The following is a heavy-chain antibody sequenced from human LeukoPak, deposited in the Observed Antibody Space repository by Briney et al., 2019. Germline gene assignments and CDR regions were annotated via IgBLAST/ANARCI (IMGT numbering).Heavy chain of an antibody. J-gene: IGHJ4*02. CDR1: GGSISSYY. Sequence: PSETLSLTCTVSGGSISSYYWSWIRQPPGKGLEWIGYIYTSGSTNYNPSLKSRATISVDTSKNQFSLKLTSVTAAATAVYYCASGLLGANKVYWGQGTLVTVSS. CDR2: IYTSGST. V-gene: IGHV4-4*09. CDR3: ASGLLGANKVY. D-gene: IGHD1-26*01.